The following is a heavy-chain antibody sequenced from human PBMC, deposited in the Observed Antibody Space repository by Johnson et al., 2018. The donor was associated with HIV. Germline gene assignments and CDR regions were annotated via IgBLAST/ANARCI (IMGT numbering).Heavy chain of an antibody. D-gene: IGHD1-26*01. CDR2: ISYDGGNN. CDR3: ASSESFGAFDI. J-gene: IGHJ3*02. V-gene: IGHV3-30*19. Sequence: VQLVESGEGVVQPGRSLRLSCAASGFTFSSYGMHWVRQAPGKGLEWVAVISYDGGNNYYADSVKGRFTISRDNSKNTLYLQMNSLRAEDTAVYYCASSESFGAFDIWGRGTMVTVSS. CDR1: GFTFSSYG.